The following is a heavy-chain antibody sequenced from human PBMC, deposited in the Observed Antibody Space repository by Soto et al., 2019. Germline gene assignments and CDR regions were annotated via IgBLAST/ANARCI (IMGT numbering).Heavy chain of an antibody. CDR3: ARAIKRWEVNYYFDY. V-gene: IGHV1-69*06. Sequence: QVVLLQSGAEVKEPGSSVRLSCQVSGSTFNNFAFSWVRQAPGQGPEWLGGIVVMSNAADYSQRFQDRVMLTADTSTSTLYMELGSLTFDYTAVYYCARAIKRWEVNYYFDYWGQGTLVTVSS. CDR2: IVVMSNAA. J-gene: IGHJ4*02. CDR1: GSTFNNFA. D-gene: IGHD1-26*01.